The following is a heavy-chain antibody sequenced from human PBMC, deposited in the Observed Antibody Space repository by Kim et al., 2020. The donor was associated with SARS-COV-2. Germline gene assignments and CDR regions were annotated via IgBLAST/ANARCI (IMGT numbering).Heavy chain of an antibody. CDR3: VRDPV. Sequence: INNDGDRPYSRAFGKGRFTISRDNAQNTVHLQMNSLRAEDTAVYYCVRDPVWGQGTMVTVSS. CDR2: INNDGDRP. V-gene: IGHV3-74*01. J-gene: IGHJ3*01.